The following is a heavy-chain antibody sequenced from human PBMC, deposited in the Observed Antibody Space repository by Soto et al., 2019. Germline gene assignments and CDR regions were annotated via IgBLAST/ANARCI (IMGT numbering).Heavy chain of an antibody. J-gene: IGHJ4*02. CDR2: IMPILDAV. V-gene: IGHV1-69*01. Sequence: QLQLVQSGAEVKRPGSSVKVSCKASGGTFSNYAISWVRQAPGQGLEWMGGIMPILDAVFYAPKFQGRVTITADESTSTAYMQLSSLRSEDTAMYYCVRDRNFYGSGSFSPDFGYWGQGTLVTVSS. CDR1: GGTFSNYA. CDR3: VRDRNFYGSGSFSPDFGY. D-gene: IGHD3-10*01.